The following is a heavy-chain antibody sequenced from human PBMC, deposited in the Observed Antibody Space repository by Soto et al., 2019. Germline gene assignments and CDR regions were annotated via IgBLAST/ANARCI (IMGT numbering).Heavy chain of an antibody. J-gene: IGHJ6*02. Sequence: QAQLVQSGPEVKKPGASVKVSCKASGYRSTSYGISWVRQAPGEGLDWLGGISANDDNTKYAQTLHCRVSMSTDTTTNTAYMELRSLRSDDTAMYYCARGGYYDSSGFRNYHYYGMNVWGQGPTVTVSS. CDR1: GYRSTSYG. D-gene: IGHD3-22*01. CDR2: ISANDDNT. V-gene: IGHV1-18*01. CDR3: ARGGYYDSSGFRNYHYYGMNV.